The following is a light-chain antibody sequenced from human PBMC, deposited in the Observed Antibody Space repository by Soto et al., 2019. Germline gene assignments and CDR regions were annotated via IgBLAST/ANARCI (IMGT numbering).Light chain of an antibody. CDR1: SSDVGSYDV. Sequence: QSALTQPASVSGSPGQSITISCTGTSSDVGSYDVVSWYQQHPGKAPQLIIYEVAQRPSGVSDRFSGSKSGSTASLTISGLQADYEAHYFCCSYAGSTTFWVFGGGTKLTVL. CDR2: EVA. V-gene: IGLV2-23*02. J-gene: IGLJ3*02. CDR3: CSYAGSTTFWV.